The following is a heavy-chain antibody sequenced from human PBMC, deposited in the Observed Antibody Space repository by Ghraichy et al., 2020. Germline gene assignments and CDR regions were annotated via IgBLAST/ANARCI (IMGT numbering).Heavy chain of an antibody. CDR1: GFTFSDYA. CDR2: IIDSGGST. CDR3: AKGTGTTITNYYYGMDV. V-gene: IGHV3-23*01. Sequence: GESLNISCAASGFTFSDYAMSWVRQAPGKGLEWVSGIIDSGGSTYYADSVKGRFTISRDNSKNTLYLQMNSLRAEDTAIYYCAKGTGTTITNYYYGMDVWGQGTTVTVSS. D-gene: IGHD4-11*01. J-gene: IGHJ6*02.